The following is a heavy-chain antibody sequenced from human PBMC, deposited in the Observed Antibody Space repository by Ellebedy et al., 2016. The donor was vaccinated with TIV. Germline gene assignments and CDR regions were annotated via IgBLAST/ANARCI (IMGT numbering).Heavy chain of an antibody. J-gene: IGHJ4*02. V-gene: IGHV3-48*04. CDR3: AKETYSGSYSSLDY. D-gene: IGHD1-26*01. CDR2: ISSTSSTI. CDR1: GFTFSTYT. Sequence: GESLKISCAASGFTFSTYTMNWVRQAPGKGLEWVSYISSTSSTIYYADSVRGRFAISRDNAKNSLYLQMNSLRAEDTAVYYCAKETYSGSYSSLDYWGQGTLVTVSS.